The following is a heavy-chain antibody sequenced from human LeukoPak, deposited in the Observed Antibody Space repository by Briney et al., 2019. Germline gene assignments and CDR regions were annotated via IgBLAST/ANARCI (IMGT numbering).Heavy chain of an antibody. J-gene: IGHJ3*02. V-gene: IGHV4-30-2*01. D-gene: IGHD1-26*01. CDR1: GGFISSGGYS. CDR2: IYHSGST. CDR3: ARGETDDAFDI. Sequence: PSQTLSLTCAASGGFISSGGYSWSWIRQPPGKGLKWIGYIYHSGSTYYNPSLKSRVTISVDRSKNQFSLKLSSVTAADTAVYYCARGETDDAFDIWGQGTMATVSS.